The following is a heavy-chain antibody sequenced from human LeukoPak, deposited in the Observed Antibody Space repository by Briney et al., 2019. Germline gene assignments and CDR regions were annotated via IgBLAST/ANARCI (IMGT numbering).Heavy chain of an antibody. D-gene: IGHD6-13*01. CDR2: MNPNTGNT. V-gene: IGHV1-8*01. CDR3: ARGYSSFDY. J-gene: IGHJ4*02. Sequence: ASVKVSCKASGYTFTSYDINWVRQATGQGLEWMGWMNPNTGNTGYAQKFRGRVSMTRKTSISTAYMELSSLKSEDAAIYYCARGYSSFDYWGQGTLVTVSS. CDR1: GYTFTSYD.